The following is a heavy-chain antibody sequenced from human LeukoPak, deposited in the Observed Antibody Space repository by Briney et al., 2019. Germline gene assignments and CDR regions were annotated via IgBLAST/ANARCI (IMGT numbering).Heavy chain of an antibody. V-gene: IGHV3-48*02. CDR3: ARDYASGSYPIGY. J-gene: IGHJ4*02. CDR1: GFTFSSFS. D-gene: IGHD3-16*01. CDR2: ISSSGTT. Sequence: GGSLRLSCAASGFTFSSFSMSWVRQAPGKGLEWVSYISSSGTTYYAGSVKGRFTISRDNAKNSLFLQMSSLRDEDTAVYFCARDYASGSYPIGYWGQGTLVTVSS.